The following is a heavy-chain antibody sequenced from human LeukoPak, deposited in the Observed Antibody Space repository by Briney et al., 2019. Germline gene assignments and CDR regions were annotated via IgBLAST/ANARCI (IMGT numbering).Heavy chain of an antibody. V-gene: IGHV1-69*06. CDR3: AREGVVVAAITDYYYYYMTS. J-gene: IGHJ6*03. Sequence: SVKVSCKASGGTFSSYAISWVRQAPGQGLEWMGGIIPIFGTANYAQKFQGRVTITADKSTSTAYMELSSLRSEDTAVYYCAREGVVVAAITDYYYYYMTSGAKGPRSPSP. CDR1: GGTFSSYA. D-gene: IGHD2-15*01. CDR2: IIPIFGTA.